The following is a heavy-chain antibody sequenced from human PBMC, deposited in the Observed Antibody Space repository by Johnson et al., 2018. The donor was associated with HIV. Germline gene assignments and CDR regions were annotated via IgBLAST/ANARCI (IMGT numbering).Heavy chain of an antibody. D-gene: IGHD4-23*01. CDR1: GFTFSSYD. CDR2: IGTAGDT. Sequence: VESGGGVVQPGRSLRLSCAASGFTFSSYDMHWVRQATGKGLEWVSAIGTAGDTYYPGSVKGRFTISRDNSKNTLYLQMNSLRAEDTAVYYCAKSPGKDHGGNSGGIDIWGQGTMVTVSA. J-gene: IGHJ3*02. CDR3: AKSPGKDHGGNSGGIDI. V-gene: IGHV3-13*01.